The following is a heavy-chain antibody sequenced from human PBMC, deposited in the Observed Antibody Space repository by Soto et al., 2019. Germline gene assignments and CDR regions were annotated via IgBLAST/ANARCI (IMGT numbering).Heavy chain of an antibody. CDR3: ARDAHGGYNYYYYGMDV. CDR2: IKQDGSEK. J-gene: IGHJ6*02. D-gene: IGHD3-22*01. Sequence: GGSLKLSCAASGFTFSSYWMSWVRQAPGKGLEWVANIKQDGSEKYYVDSVKGRFTISRDNAKNSLYLQMNSLRAEDTAVYYCARDAHGGYNYYYYGMDVWGQGTTVTAP. V-gene: IGHV3-7*05. CDR1: GFTFSSYW.